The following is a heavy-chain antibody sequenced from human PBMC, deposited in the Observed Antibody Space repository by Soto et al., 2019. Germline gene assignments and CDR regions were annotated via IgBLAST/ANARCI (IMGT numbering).Heavy chain of an antibody. CDR2: LSGTGDSA. CDR1: GFTFSSYA. D-gene: IGHD3-10*01. V-gene: IGHV3-23*01. Sequence: EVQLLASGGGLVQPGGSLRLSCAASGFTFSSYALSWVRQAPGKGLEWVSALSGTGDSADYANSVKGRFTISRDDSKTTLYLVMSSLRVEDTAIYYCARDNGNYGSGSFAHWGQGTLVTVSS. J-gene: IGHJ4*02. CDR3: ARDNGNYGSGSFAH.